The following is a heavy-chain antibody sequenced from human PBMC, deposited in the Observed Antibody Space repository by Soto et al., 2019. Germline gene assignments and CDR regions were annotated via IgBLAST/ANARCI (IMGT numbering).Heavy chain of an antibody. CDR2: IYYSGST. Sequence: SGGSVSSGSYYWSWIRQPPGKGLEWIGYIYYSGSTNYNPSLKSRVTISVDTSKNQFSLKLSSVTAADTAVYYCARGAMVRGEYVGKYYYYGMDVWGQGTTVTVSS. CDR1: GGSVSSGSYY. V-gene: IGHV4-61*01. J-gene: IGHJ6*02. D-gene: IGHD3-10*01. CDR3: ARGAMVRGEYVGKYYYYGMDV.